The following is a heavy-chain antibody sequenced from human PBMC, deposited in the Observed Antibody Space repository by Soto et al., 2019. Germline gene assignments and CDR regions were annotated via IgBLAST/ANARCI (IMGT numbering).Heavy chain of an antibody. Sequence: ASVKVSCKASGYTFTTYYMHWVRQAPGQGLEWMGIINPSSGSTSYAQKFQGRVTMTREASTSTVYMELSSLRSEDTAVYYCAREVVTTQSHHYYYGMDVWGQGTTVTVSS. CDR1: GYTFTTYY. CDR3: AREVVTTQSHHYYYGMDV. CDR2: INPSSGST. D-gene: IGHD2-21*02. V-gene: IGHV1-46*01. J-gene: IGHJ6*02.